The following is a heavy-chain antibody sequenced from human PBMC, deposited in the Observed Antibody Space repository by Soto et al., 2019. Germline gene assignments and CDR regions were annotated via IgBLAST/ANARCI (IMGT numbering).Heavy chain of an antibody. Sequence: PGGSLRLSCAAAGFTFSTYAMTWVRQAPGRGLEWVSAISGNGGSIYYADFVKGRFTISRDNSKNTLYLQMISLGDEDTAVYYCAKAHCSGGSCYLRAFDIWGQGTLVTVSS. J-gene: IGHJ3*02. CDR2: ISGNGGSI. CDR1: GFTFSTYA. CDR3: AKAHCSGGSCYLRAFDI. V-gene: IGHV3-23*01. D-gene: IGHD2-15*01.